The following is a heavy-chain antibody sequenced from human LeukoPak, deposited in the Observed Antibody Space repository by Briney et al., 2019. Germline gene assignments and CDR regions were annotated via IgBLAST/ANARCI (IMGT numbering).Heavy chain of an antibody. D-gene: IGHD5-18*01. CDR1: GFTFDDYG. CDR2: INWNGGST. CDR3: ARVWRQTSRIQLWLQYFDL. J-gene: IGHJ2*01. V-gene: IGHV3-20*04. Sequence: PGGSLRLSCAASGFTFDDYGMSWVRQAPGKGLEWVSGINWNGGSTGYADSVKGRFTISRDNAKNSLYLQMNSLRAEDTAVYYCARVWRQTSRIQLWLQYFDLWGRGTLVTVSS.